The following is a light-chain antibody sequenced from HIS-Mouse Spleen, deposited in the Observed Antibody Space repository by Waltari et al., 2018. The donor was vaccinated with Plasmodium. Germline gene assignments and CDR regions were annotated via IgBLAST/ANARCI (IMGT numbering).Light chain of an antibody. CDR1: QSVSSN. Sequence: EIVMTQSPATLSVSPGERATLPCRASQSVSSNLAWYQQQPGQAPRLLIYGASTRATGIPARFSGSGSGTELTLTISSMQSEDFAVYYCQQYNNWPPLTFGGGTKVEIK. J-gene: IGKJ4*01. V-gene: IGKV3-15*01. CDR2: GAS. CDR3: QQYNNWPPLT.